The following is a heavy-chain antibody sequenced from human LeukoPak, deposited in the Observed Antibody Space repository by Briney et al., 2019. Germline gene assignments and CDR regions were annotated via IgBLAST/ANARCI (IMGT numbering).Heavy chain of an antibody. J-gene: IGHJ3*02. CDR3: ASSTFWSGYPPHDAFDI. CDR1: GGTFSSYA. CDR2: IIPIFGTA. Sequence: SVKVSCKASGGTFSSYAISWVRQAPGQGLEWMGGIIPIFGTANYAQKFQGRVTITTDESTSTAYMELSSLRSEDTAVYYCASSTFWSGYPPHDAFDIWGQGTMVTVSS. V-gene: IGHV1-69*05. D-gene: IGHD3-3*01.